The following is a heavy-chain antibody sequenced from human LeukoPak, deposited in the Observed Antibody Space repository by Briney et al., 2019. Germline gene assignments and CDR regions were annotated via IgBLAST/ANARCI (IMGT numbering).Heavy chain of an antibody. D-gene: IGHD6-19*01. Sequence: SETLSLTCTVSGGSISSSSYYWGWIRQPTGKGLEWIGNILYSGSTYYNPSLKSRVTISVDTSKNQFSLKLSSVTAADTAVYYCATDGKYYSSGDYWGQGTLVTVSS. V-gene: IGHV4-39*02. CDR2: ILYSGST. CDR3: ATDGKYYSSGDY. J-gene: IGHJ4*02. CDR1: GGSISSSSYY.